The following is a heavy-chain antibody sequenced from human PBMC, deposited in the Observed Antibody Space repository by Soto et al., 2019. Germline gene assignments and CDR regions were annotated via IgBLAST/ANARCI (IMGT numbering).Heavy chain of an antibody. CDR1: GYTFTGYY. Sequence: QVQLVQSGSEVKEPGASVKVSCKASGYTFTGYYVLWVRQAPGQGPECMGWINPYTGGTIYAQKFQGRVTMTRDTSISTAYMELSKLISDDTAVYYCATQFHHCGGDCYRGPYFGMDVWGQGTTVTVSS. J-gene: IGHJ6*02. V-gene: IGHV1-2*02. D-gene: IGHD2-21*02. CDR2: INPYTGGT. CDR3: ATQFHHCGGDCYRGPYFGMDV.